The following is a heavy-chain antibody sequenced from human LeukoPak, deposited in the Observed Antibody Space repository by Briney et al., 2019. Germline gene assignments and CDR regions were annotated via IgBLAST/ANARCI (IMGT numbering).Heavy chain of an antibody. J-gene: IGHJ3*02. V-gene: IGHV3-20*04. D-gene: IGHD3-10*01. CDR3: AKSVLLWFGASDAFDI. CDR1: GFTFGDYG. Sequence: GGSLRLSCAASGFTFGDYGMSWVRQAPGKGLEWVSGLNWDGGTTGHADSVKGRFTISRDNAKNTLYLQMNSLRAEDTAVYYCAKSVLLWFGASDAFDIWGQGTMVTVSS. CDR2: LNWDGGTT.